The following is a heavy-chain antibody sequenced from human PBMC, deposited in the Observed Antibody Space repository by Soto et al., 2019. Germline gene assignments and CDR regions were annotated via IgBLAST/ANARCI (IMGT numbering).Heavy chain of an antibody. V-gene: IGHV1-8*02. CDR3: XXXXGAESYRAYYDY. Sequence: QVQLEQSGAEVKKPGASVKVSCKPSGYTFIDYDVNWVRXXTGQGLEWMGWMNSKSGNTGYAQKFQGRVTMTRDTXXXXXXXXXXXXXXXXXAXXXXXXXXGAESYRAYYDYWGQGTLVTVSS. D-gene: IGHD1-26*01. CDR1: GYTFIDYD. CDR2: MNSKSGNT. J-gene: IGHJ4*02.